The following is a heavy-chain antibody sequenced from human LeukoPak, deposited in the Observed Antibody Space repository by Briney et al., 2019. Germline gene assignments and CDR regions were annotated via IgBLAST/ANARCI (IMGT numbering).Heavy chain of an antibody. CDR3: ARDLRHQLLYCLDY. CDR1: GSSFRSYT. CDR2: ISYDGSNK. V-gene: IGHV3-30*04. Sequence: GGSLRLSCAASGSSFRSYTMHWVRQAPGKGLEWVAVISYDGSNKYYADSVKGRFTISRDNSKDTLYLQVNSLRAEDTAVYYCARDLRHQLLYCLDYWGQGTLVTVSS. D-gene: IGHD2-2*02. J-gene: IGHJ4*02.